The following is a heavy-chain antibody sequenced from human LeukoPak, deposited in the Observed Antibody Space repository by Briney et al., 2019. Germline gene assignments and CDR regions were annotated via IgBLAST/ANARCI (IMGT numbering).Heavy chain of an antibody. CDR1: GFTFTYAW. D-gene: IGHD3-10*01. J-gene: IGHJ4*02. V-gene: IGHV3-15*01. Sequence: GGSLRLSCAASGFTFTYAWMSWVRQTPGKGLEWVGRIKSEAEGGTTDDAAPVKGRFIISRDDSKDTLYLQMNSLKTEDTAVYYCTTAPPFGDYVDNWGQGTLVTVSS. CDR2: IKSEAEGGTT. CDR3: TTAPPFGDYVDN.